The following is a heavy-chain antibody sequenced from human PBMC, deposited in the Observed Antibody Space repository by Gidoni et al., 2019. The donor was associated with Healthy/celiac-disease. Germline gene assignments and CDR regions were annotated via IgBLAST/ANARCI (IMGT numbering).Heavy chain of an antibody. Sequence: EVQLVESGGGLVKPGGSLRLSCAASGFTFSSYSMNWVRQAPGKGLEWVSSISSSSSYIYYADSVKGRFTISRDNAKNSLYLQMNSLRAEDTAVYYCARVDPDYSNFYFRAGGVGYYFDYWGQGTLVTVSS. CDR2: ISSSSSYI. D-gene: IGHD4-4*01. CDR1: GFTFSSYS. V-gene: IGHV3-21*01. CDR3: ARVDPDYSNFYFRAGGVGYYFDY. J-gene: IGHJ4*02.